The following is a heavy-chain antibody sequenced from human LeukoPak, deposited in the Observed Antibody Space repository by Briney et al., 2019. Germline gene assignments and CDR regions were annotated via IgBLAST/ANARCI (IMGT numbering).Heavy chain of an antibody. CDR2: ISSSSSYI. CDR1: GFTFSSYS. J-gene: IGHJ4*02. D-gene: IGHD4-17*01. Sequence: GGSLRLSCAASGFTFSSYSMNWVRQAPWKGLEWVSSISSSSSYIYYADSVKGRFTISRDNAKNSLYLQMNSLRAEDTAVYYCAKDVGNYYGDFLYYFDYWGQGTLVTVSS. V-gene: IGHV3-21*01. CDR3: AKDVGNYYGDFLYYFDY.